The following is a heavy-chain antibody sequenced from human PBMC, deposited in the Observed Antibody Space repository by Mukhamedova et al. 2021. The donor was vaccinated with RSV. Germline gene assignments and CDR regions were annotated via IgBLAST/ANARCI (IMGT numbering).Heavy chain of an antibody. CDR2: LDPDTGKP. CDR3: ATIAPSTYGFWGGTFDI. V-gene: IGHV1-24*01. D-gene: IGHD3-3*01. Sequence: IHWVRQTPGRGLECMGGLDPDTGKPRYAQNFQGRVTMSEDTSVNTAYLELSRLSPDETAVYFCATIAPSTYGFWGGTFDIWGQG. J-gene: IGHJ3*02.